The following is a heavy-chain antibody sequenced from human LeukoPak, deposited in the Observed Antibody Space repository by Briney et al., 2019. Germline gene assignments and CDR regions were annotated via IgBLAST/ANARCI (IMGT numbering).Heavy chain of an antibody. J-gene: IGHJ3*02. CDR3: ARSSIAVAHDAFDI. D-gene: IGHD6-19*01. CDR2: IYYSGST. CDR1: GGSISSYY. Sequence: SETLSLTCTVSGGSISSYYWSWIRQPPGKGLEWIGYIYYSGSTNHNPSLKSRVTISVDTSKNQFSLKLSSVTAADTAVYYCARSSIAVAHDAFDIWGQGTMVTVSS. V-gene: IGHV4-59*01.